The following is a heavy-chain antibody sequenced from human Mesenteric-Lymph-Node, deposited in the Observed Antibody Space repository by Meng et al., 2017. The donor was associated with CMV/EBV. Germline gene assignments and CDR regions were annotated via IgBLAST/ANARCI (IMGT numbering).Heavy chain of an antibody. CDR1: GFTFSSYS. CDR2: ISSSSSYI. D-gene: IGHD2-2*01. V-gene: IGHV3-21*01. CDR3: ARETGGRYCSSTSCYGI. Sequence: GGSLKISCAASGFTFSSYSMNWVRQAPGKGLEWVSSISSSSSYIYYADSVKGRFTISRDNAKNSLYLQMNSLRAEDTAVYYCARETGGRYCSSTSCYGIWGQGTMVTVSS. J-gene: IGHJ3*02.